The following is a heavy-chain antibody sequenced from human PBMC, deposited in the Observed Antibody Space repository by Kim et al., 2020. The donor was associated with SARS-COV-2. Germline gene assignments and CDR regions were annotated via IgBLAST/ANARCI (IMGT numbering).Heavy chain of an antibody. CDR3: AKGRGYYATSGYSVFDY. Sequence: GGSLRLSCAASGFTFDDYAMHWVRQTPGKGLEWVSGIDWNSGRIGYADSVKGRFTISRDNAKTSLYLQMDSLTDEDTALYYCAKGRGYYATSGYSVFDY. CDR2: IDWNSGRI. CDR1: GFTFDDYA. J-gene: IGHJ4*01. D-gene: IGHD3-22*01. V-gene: IGHV3-9*01.